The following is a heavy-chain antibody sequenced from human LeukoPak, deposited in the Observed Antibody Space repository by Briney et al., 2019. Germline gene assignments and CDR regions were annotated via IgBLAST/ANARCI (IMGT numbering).Heavy chain of an antibody. Sequence: PGGSLRLSCAASGFTFSDYYMSWIRQAPGKGLEWVSYISSSGSTIYYADSVKGRFTISRDNAKYSLYLQLNSLRAEDTAVYYCARDSYYGDYVDYWGQGTLVTVSS. CDR3: ARDSYYGDYVDY. V-gene: IGHV3-11*01. CDR2: ISSSGSTI. CDR1: GFTFSDYY. J-gene: IGHJ4*02. D-gene: IGHD4-17*01.